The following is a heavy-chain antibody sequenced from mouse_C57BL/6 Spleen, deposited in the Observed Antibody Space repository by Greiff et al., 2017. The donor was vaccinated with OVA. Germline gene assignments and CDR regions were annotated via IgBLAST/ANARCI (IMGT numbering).Heavy chain of an antibody. V-gene: IGHV1-7*01. CDR1: GYTFTSYW. D-gene: IGHD1-1*01. Sequence: VQLQQSGAELAKPGASVKLSCKASGYTFTSYWMHWVKQRPGQGLEWIGYINPSSGYTKYNQKFKDKATLTADKSSSTAYMQLSSLTYEDSAVYYCARFHYGSPYAMDYWGQGTSVTVSS. CDR3: ARFHYGSPYAMDY. CDR2: INPSSGYT. J-gene: IGHJ4*01.